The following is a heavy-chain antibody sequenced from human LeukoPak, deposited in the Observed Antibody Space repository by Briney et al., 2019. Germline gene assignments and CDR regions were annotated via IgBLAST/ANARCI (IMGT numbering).Heavy chain of an antibody. J-gene: IGHJ4*02. CDR3: ARAVTYYYDSSGRSPFDY. CDR1: GGSISSGSYY. Sequence: PSETLSLTCTVSGGSISSGSYYWSWIRQPAGKGLEWIGRIYTSGSTNYNPSLKSRVTIPVDTSKNQFSLKLSSVTAADTAVYYCARAVTYYYDSSGRSPFDYWGQGTLVTVSS. V-gene: IGHV4-61*02. CDR2: IYTSGST. D-gene: IGHD3-22*01.